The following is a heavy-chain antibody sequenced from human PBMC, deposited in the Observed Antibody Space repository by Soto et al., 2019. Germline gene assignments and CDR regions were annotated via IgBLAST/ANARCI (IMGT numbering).Heavy chain of an antibody. Sequence: ASVKVSCKASGGTFSSYAISWVRQAPGQGLEWMGGIIPIFGTANYAQKFQGRVTITADESTSTAYMELSSLRSEDTAVYYCARDRCYYDSSGYCPFGYWGQGTLVTVSS. CDR3: ARDRCYYDSSGYCPFGY. CDR2: IIPIFGTA. CDR1: GGTFSSYA. J-gene: IGHJ4*02. D-gene: IGHD3-22*01. V-gene: IGHV1-69*13.